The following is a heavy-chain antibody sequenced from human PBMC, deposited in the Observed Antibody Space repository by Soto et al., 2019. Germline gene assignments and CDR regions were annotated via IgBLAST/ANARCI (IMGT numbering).Heavy chain of an antibody. Sequence: VVSLILSCAASGFTFSSYSMNWVRQAPGKGLEWVSYISSSSSTIYYADSVKGRFTISRDNSKHMLFLQMNSLRTEDTAVYYCAHPRGYGVFDAYDIWGQGAMVTVSS. V-gene: IGHV3-48*01. CDR1: GFTFSSYS. D-gene: IGHD4-17*01. J-gene: IGHJ3*02. CDR3: AHPRGYGVFDAYDI. CDR2: ISSSSSTI.